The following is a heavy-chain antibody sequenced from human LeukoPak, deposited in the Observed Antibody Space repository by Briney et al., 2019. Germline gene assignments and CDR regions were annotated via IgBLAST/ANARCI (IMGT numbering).Heavy chain of an antibody. CDR1: GYTFTGYY. CDR3: ARENEDIVVVPAASFDP. Sequence: ASVKVSCKASGYTFTGYYMHWVRQAPGQGLEWMGWINPNSGGTNYAQKFQGRVTMTRDTSISTAYMELSRLRSDDTAVYYCARENEDIVVVPAASFDPRGQGTLVTVSS. D-gene: IGHD2-2*01. J-gene: IGHJ5*02. CDR2: INPNSGGT. V-gene: IGHV1-2*02.